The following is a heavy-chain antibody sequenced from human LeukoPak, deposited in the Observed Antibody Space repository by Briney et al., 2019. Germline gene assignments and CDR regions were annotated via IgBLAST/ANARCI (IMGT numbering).Heavy chain of an antibody. Sequence: SETLSLTCTVSGGSISSYYWSWVRQPPGKGLEWIGYIYYSGSTNYNPSLKSRVTISVDTSKNQFSLKLNSVTAADTALYFCARHIEGWSAPVVDFWGQGTLVTVSS. D-gene: IGHD1-26*01. CDR1: GGSISSYY. CDR3: ARHIEGWSAPVVDF. V-gene: IGHV4-59*08. CDR2: IYYSGST. J-gene: IGHJ4*02.